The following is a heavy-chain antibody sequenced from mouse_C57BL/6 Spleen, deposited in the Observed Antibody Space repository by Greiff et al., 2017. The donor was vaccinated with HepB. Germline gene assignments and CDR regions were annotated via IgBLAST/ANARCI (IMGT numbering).Heavy chain of an antibody. V-gene: IGHV1-18*01. J-gene: IGHJ4*01. CDR2: INPNNGGT. Sequence: EVQLQQSGPELVKPGASVKIPCKASGYTFTDYNMDWVKQSHGKSLEWIGDINPNNGGTIYNQKFKGKATLTVDKSSSTAYMELRSLTSEDTAVYYCARQVYDYDALYYYAMDYWGQGTSVTVSS. D-gene: IGHD2-4*01. CDR3: ARQVYDYDALYYYAMDY. CDR1: GYTFTDYN.